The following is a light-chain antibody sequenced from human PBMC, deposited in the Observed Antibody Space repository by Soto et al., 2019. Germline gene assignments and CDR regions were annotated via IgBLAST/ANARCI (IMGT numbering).Light chain of an antibody. CDR2: AAS. V-gene: IGKV1-39*01. CDR1: QSISTH. Sequence: DIQMTQSPSSLSASVGDRVSITCRASQSISTHLSWYQQKPGKAPKLLIYAASSLQSWVPSRFTGSGSGTDFTLTISSLQPDDFATYYCQQYNSYSWTFGQGTKVEIK. J-gene: IGKJ1*01. CDR3: QQYNSYSWT.